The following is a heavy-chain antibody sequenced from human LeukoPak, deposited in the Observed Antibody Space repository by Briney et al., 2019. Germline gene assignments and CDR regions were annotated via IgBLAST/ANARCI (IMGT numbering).Heavy chain of an antibody. CDR1: GYIFSTYC. CDR3: ARRRSEEFDFDC. D-gene: IGHD6-19*01. CDR2: ISGYNGNT. J-gene: IGHJ4*02. Sequence: ASVTVSCKASGYIFSTYCISWVRQAPAQGLEWMGCISGYNGNTNYAQKLQGRVTMTTDTSTSTAYMELRSLRSDDTAVYYCARRRSEEFDFDCWGQGTLVTVSS. V-gene: IGHV1-18*01.